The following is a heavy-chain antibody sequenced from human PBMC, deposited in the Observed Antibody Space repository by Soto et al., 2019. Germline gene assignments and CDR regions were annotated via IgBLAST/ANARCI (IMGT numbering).Heavy chain of an antibody. J-gene: IGHJ3*02. CDR3: AKTDDFWTGYYVFDM. CDR2: IYPGDSRT. D-gene: IGHD3-3*01. V-gene: IGHV5-51*01. Sequence: GESLKISCKGSGYSFTNEWIGWVRQMPGKGLEWMAIIYPGDSRTRYSPSFQGQVAISADKSTSTAYLQWSSLQASDTAMYYCAKTDDFWTGYYVFDMWGQGTQVTVSS. CDR1: GYSFTNEW.